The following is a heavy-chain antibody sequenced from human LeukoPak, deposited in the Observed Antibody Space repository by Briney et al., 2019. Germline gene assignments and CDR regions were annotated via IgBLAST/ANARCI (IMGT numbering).Heavy chain of an antibody. CDR3: AKDAPSSGYYYYFQH. CDR1: GFTFSSCG. Sequence: QTGGSLRLSCAASGFTFSSCGFHWVRQAPGKGLEWVAFIRYDGSNKYYADSVKGRFTISRDNSKNTLYLQMNSLRAEDTAMYYCAKDAPSSGYYYYFQHWGQATLVTVSS. CDR2: IRYDGSNK. D-gene: IGHD3-22*01. V-gene: IGHV3-30*02. J-gene: IGHJ1*01.